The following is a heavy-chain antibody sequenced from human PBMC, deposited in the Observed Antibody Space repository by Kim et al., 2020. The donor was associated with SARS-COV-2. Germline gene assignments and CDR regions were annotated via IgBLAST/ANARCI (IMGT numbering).Heavy chain of an antibody. CDR3: ARDRGDFLIGYPYYYFG. CDR1: GFTFSSYS. Sequence: GGSLRLSCAAPGFTFSSYSMNWVRQAPGKGLEWVSSISSSSSYIYYADSVKGRFIISRNNAKNSLYLQMNSLRAEGTAVFYCARDRGDFLIGYPYYYFG. D-gene: IGHD3-3*01. J-gene: IGHJ6*01. CDR2: ISSSSSYI. V-gene: IGHV3-21*01.